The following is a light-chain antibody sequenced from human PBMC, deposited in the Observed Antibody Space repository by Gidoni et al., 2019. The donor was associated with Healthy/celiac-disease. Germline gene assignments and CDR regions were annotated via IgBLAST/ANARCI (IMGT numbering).Light chain of an antibody. Sequence: QSVLTQPPSVSGAPGPWVTISCTGSSSNIGAGYDVHWYQQLPGTAPKLLIYGNSNRPSGVPDRFSGSKSGTSASLAITGLQAEDEADYYCQSYDSSLSGYVFGTGTKVTVL. V-gene: IGLV1-40*01. CDR1: SSNIGAGYD. CDR3: QSYDSSLSGYV. J-gene: IGLJ1*01. CDR2: GNS.